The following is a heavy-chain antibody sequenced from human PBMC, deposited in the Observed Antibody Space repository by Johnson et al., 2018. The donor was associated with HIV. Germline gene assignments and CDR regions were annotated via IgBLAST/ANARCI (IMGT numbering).Heavy chain of an antibody. V-gene: IGHV3-74*02. CDR1: GFTFSSYW. Sequence: VQLVESGGGLVQPGGSLRLSCAASGFTFSSYWMHWVRQAPGKGLVWVSRINSDGSNTDFADSVKGRFTISRDNSKNTLYLQMNSLRAEDTAVYYCAKCVYSSSSWMLFDIWGQGTMVTVSS. CDR2: INSDGSNT. J-gene: IGHJ3*02. CDR3: AKCVYSSSSWMLFDI. D-gene: IGHD6-6*01.